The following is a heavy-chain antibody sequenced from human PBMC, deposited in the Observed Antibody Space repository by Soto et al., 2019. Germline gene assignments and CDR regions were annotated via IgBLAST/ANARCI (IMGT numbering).Heavy chain of an antibody. CDR2: ISYDGSNK. Sequence: GGSLRLSCAASGFTFSSYGMHWVRQAPGKGLEWVAVISYDGSNKYYADSVKGRFTISRDNSKNTLYLQMNSLRAEDTAVYYCARARISITMIVVVTPLIDYWGQGTLVTVSS. CDR1: GFTFSSYG. CDR3: ARARISITMIVVVTPLIDY. D-gene: IGHD3-22*01. J-gene: IGHJ4*02. V-gene: IGHV3-30*03.